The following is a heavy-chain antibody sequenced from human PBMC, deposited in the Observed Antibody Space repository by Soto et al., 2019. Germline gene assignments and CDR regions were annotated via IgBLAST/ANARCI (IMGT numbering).Heavy chain of an antibody. Sequence: EVQLVESGGGLVKPGGSLRLSCAASGFTFSSYSMNWVRQAPGKGLEWVSSISSSSSYIYYADSGKGRFTISRDNAKNSLYLQMNSLRAEDMAVYYCALRYCSGGSCYFVSDYWGQGTLVTVSS. CDR3: ALRYCSGGSCYFVSDY. D-gene: IGHD2-15*01. CDR1: GFTFSSYS. J-gene: IGHJ4*02. V-gene: IGHV3-21*01. CDR2: ISSSSSYI.